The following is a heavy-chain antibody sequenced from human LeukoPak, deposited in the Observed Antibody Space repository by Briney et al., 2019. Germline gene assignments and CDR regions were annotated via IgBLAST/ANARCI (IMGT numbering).Heavy chain of an antibody. V-gene: IGHV1-2*02. CDR1: GYTFTGYY. J-gene: IGHJ6*02. CDR3: ARALYYYGSGSYSRHYYYYGMDV. D-gene: IGHD3-10*01. Sequence: ASVKVSCKASGYTFTGYYMQLVRQAPGQGRGWMGWINPNSGGTNYAQKFQGRVTMTRDTSISTAYMELSRLRSDDTAVYYCARALYYYGSGSYSRHYYYYGMDVWGQGTTVTVSS. CDR2: INPNSGGT.